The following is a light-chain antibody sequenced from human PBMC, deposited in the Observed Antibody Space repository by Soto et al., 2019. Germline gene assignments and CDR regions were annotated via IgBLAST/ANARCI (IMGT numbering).Light chain of an antibody. CDR2: EVT. Sequence: QSVLTQPASVSGSPGQSITISCTGTSSDIGSYDYVSWYQQHPGKAPNLIIYEVTDRPSGVSNRFSGSKSGNTASLTISGLQAEDEADYYCSSFTSTSTRLFGSGTEVTVL. V-gene: IGLV2-14*01. J-gene: IGLJ1*01. CDR1: SSDIGSYDY. CDR3: SSFTSTSTRL.